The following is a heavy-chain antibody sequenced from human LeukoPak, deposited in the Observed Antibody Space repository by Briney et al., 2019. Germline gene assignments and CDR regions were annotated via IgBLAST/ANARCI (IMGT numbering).Heavy chain of an antibody. CDR1: ALIFSGHW. V-gene: IGHV3-7*03. Sequence: GGSLRVSCEGSALIFSGHWMNWVRQTPGKGLEWVASIKEDGSERQYVDSVKGRFSISRDNTKGSLFLQLNSLRAEDTAVYYCAWGSSSWYYFDYWGQGTLVTVSS. CDR2: IKEDGSER. D-gene: IGHD6-13*01. J-gene: IGHJ4*02. CDR3: AWGSSSWYYFDY.